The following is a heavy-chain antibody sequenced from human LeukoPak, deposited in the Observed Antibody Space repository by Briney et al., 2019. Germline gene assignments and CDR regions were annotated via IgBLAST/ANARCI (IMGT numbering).Heavy chain of an antibody. J-gene: IGHJ4*02. CDR3: AKERSGSYYNEYYFDY. CDR1: GFTFSSHA. CDR2: ISDSGGST. D-gene: IGHD3-10*01. V-gene: IGHV3-23*01. Sequence: PTGGSLRLSCAASGFTFSSHAMSWVRQAPGKGLEWVSAISDSGGSTYYADSVKGRFTISRDNSKNTLYLQMNSLRAEDTAVYYCAKERSGSYYNEYYFDYWGQGTLVTVSS.